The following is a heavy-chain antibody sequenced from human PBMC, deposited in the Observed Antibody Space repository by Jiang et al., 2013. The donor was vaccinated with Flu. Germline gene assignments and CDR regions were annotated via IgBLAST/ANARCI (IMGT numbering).Heavy chain of an antibody. V-gene: IGHV3-9*01. CDR2: INWNSGDI. CDR1: GFTFEDYA. CDR3: AKDNRGYYYTLDY. J-gene: IGHJ4*02. Sequence: QPGRSLRLSCAASGFTFEDYAMHWVRQAPGKGLEWVSGINWNSGDINYADSVKGRFTISRDNAKNPVYLQMNSLRAEDTALYYCAKDNRGYYYTLDYWGQGTLVTVSS. D-gene: IGHD1-26*01.